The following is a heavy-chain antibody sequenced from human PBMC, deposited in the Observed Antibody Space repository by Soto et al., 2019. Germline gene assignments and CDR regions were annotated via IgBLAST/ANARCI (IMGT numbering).Heavy chain of an antibody. J-gene: IGHJ4*02. Sequence: SETLSLTCAVYGGSFSGYYWSWIRQPPGKGLEWIGSIYYSGSTNYSPSLKSRVTISVDTSKNQFSLKLSSVTAADTAVYYCARTYGDYVFDYWGQGTLVTVSS. CDR3: ARTYGDYVFDY. CDR2: IYYSGST. D-gene: IGHD4-17*01. CDR1: GGSFSGYY. V-gene: IGHV4-59*01.